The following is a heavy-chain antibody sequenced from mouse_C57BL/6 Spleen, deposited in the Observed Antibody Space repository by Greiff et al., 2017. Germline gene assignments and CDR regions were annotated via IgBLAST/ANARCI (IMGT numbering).Heavy chain of an antibody. CDR1: GYTFTSYW. Sequence: QVQLQQPGAELVKPGASVKLCCTASGYTFTSYWMHWVKQRPGQGLEWIGMIHPNSGSTNYNEKFKSKATLTVDKSSSTAYMQLSSLTSEDSAVYYCAPVEITRVGGGDWYFDGWGTGTTVTVSS. D-gene: IGHD1-1*01. V-gene: IGHV1-64*01. CDR3: APVEITRVGGGDWYFDG. J-gene: IGHJ1*03. CDR2: IHPNSGST.